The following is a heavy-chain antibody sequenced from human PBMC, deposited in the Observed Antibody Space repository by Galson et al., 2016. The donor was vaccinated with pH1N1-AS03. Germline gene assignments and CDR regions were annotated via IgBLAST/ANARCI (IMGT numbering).Heavy chain of an antibody. D-gene: IGHD6-19*01. V-gene: IGHV4-59*08. CDR1: GGSISSYY. Sequence: SETLSLTCTVSGGSISSYYWGWIRQPPGKGLEWIGYIYYSGSTNYNPSLKSRVTMSVDTSKNQLSLKLTSVTAADTAGYYCARRGGSGAPLFDYWGQGTLVTVSS. CDR3: ARRGGSGAPLFDY. J-gene: IGHJ4*02. CDR2: IYYSGST.